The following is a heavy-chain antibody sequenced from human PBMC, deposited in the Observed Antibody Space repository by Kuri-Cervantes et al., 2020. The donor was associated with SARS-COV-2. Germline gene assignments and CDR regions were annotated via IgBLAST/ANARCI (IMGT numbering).Heavy chain of an antibody. V-gene: IGHV3-48*01. Sequence: LSLTCAASGFTFSSYSMNWVRQAPGKGLEWASYISSSSSTIYYADSVKGRFTISRDNAKNSLYLQMNSLRAEDTAVYYCAKDDIVVVPAADKSDFDYWGQGTLVTVSS. J-gene: IGHJ4*02. CDR3: AKDDIVVVPAADKSDFDY. CDR2: ISSSSSTI. D-gene: IGHD2-2*01. CDR1: GFTFSSYS.